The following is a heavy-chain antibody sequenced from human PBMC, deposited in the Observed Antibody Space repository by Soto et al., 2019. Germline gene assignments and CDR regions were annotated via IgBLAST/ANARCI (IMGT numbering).Heavy chain of an antibody. J-gene: IGHJ3*02. Sequence: QVQLQESGPGLVKPSETLSLTCTVSGGSVSSGSYYWSWIRQPPGKGLEWIGYIYYSGSTNYNPSLKSRVTISVDTSKNQFSLKLSSVTAADTAVYYCARGRDGYNPSRDAFDIWGQGTMVTVSS. CDR3: ARGRDGYNPSRDAFDI. CDR2: IYYSGST. D-gene: IGHD5-12*01. V-gene: IGHV4-61*01. CDR1: GGSVSSGSYY.